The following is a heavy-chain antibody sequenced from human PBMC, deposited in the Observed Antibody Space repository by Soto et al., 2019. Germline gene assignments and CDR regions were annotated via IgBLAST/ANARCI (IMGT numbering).Heavy chain of an antibody. CDR3: ARDSGRAARRYYYYGMDV. Sequence: LRLSCAASGFTFSSYGMHWVRQAPGKGLEWVAVIWYDGSNKYYADSVKGRFTISRDNSKNTLYLQMNSLRAEDTAVYYCARDSGRAARRYYYYGMDVWGQGTTVTV. CDR2: IWYDGSNK. V-gene: IGHV3-33*01. D-gene: IGHD6-6*01. CDR1: GFTFSSYG. J-gene: IGHJ6*02.